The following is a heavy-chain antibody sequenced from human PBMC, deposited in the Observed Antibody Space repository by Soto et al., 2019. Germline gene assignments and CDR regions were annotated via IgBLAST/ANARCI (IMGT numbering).Heavy chain of an antibody. CDR2: ISYDGSNK. J-gene: IGHJ4*02. V-gene: IGHV3-30-3*01. CDR1: GFTFSSYA. CDR3: ARDPLGVNPVFDY. D-gene: IGHD3-10*01. Sequence: PGGSLRLSCAASGFTFSSYAMHWVRQAPGKGLEWVAVISYDGSNKYYADSVKGRFTISRDNSKNTLYLQMNSLRAEDTAVYYCARDPLGVNPVFDYWGQGTLVTVSS.